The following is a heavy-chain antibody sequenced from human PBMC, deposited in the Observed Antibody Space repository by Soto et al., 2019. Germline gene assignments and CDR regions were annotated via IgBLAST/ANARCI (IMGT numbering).Heavy chain of an antibody. CDR3: ARVPYCSSTSCYRPELNWFDP. J-gene: IGHJ5*02. Sequence: PSETLSLTCTVSGGSISSGGYYWSWIRQHPGKGLEWIGYIYYSGSTYYNPSLKSRVTISVDTSKNQFSLKLSSVTAADTAVYYCARVPYCSSTSCYRPELNWFDPWGQGTLVTVSS. CDR1: GGSISSGGYY. V-gene: IGHV4-31*03. D-gene: IGHD2-2*01. CDR2: IYYSGST.